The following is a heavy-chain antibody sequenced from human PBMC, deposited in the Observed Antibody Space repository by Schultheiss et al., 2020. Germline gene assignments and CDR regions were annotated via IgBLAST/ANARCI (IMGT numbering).Heavy chain of an antibody. V-gene: IGHV4-30-2*01. D-gene: IGHD3-10*01. CDR2: IYHSGST. J-gene: IGHJ4*01. CDR1: GGSISSGGYY. CDR3: ARGELWFEK. Sequence: SATLSLTCTVSGGSISSGGYYWSWIRQHPGKGLEWIGEIYHSGSTNYNPSLKSRVTISVDRSKNQFSLKLSSVTAADTAVYYCARGELWFEKWGHGTLVTVCS.